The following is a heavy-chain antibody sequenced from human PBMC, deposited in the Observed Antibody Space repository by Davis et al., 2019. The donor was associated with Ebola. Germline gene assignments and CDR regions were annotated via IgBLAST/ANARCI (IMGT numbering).Heavy chain of an antibody. CDR2: IYPSGRT. J-gene: IGHJ4*02. CDR3: ARVSGGCSRTSCFLDD. Sequence: PSETLSLTCAVSGGSIRSTNWWTLARQPPGKGPEWIGEIYPSGRTNYNQSLKSRVTISLDKSKNQFSLKLTSVTAADTALYYCARVSGGCSRTSCFLDDWSQGTLVTVSS. V-gene: IGHV4-4*02. CDR1: GGSIRSTNW. D-gene: IGHD2-2*01.